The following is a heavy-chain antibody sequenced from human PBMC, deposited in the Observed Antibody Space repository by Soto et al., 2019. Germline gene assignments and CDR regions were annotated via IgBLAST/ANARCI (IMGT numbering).Heavy chain of an antibody. D-gene: IGHD1-1*01. CDR1: GGSISSGGYY. CDR2: IYHSGNT. CDR3: ARDPMRYPTYFDY. J-gene: IGHJ4*02. V-gene: IGHV4-31*03. Sequence: QVQLQESGPGLVKPSETLSLTCTVSGGSISSGGYYWSWIRQHPGKGLEWIGYIYHSGNTYYNPSLKSRVTISVATSKNQFSLKLSSVTAADTAVYYCARDPMRYPTYFDYWGQGTLVTVSS.